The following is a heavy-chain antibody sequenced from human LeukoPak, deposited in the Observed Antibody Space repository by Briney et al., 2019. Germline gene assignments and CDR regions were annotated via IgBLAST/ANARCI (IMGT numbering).Heavy chain of an antibody. CDR2: INPNSGGT. Sequence: ASVKVSCKASGYTSTGYYMHWVRQAPGQGLEWMGWINPNSGGTNYAQKFQGRVTMTRDTSISTAYMELSRLRSDDTAVYYCARLTGTTSYYYMDVWGKGTTVTVSS. D-gene: IGHD1-20*01. CDR3: ARLTGTTSYYYMDV. V-gene: IGHV1-2*02. J-gene: IGHJ6*03. CDR1: GYTSTGYY.